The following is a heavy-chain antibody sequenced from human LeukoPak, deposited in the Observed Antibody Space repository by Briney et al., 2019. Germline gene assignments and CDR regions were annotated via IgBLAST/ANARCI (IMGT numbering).Heavy chain of an antibody. J-gene: IGHJ6*03. CDR2: MNPNSGNT. V-gene: IGHV1-8*01. CDR1: GYTFTSYD. CDR3: ARAQPYYDFWSGYYTPYYYYYYMDV. D-gene: IGHD3-3*01. Sequence: ASVKASCKASGYTFTSYDINWVRQATGQGLEWMGWMNPNSGNTGYAQKFQGRVTMTRNTSISTAYMGLSSLRSEDTAVYYCARAQPYYDFWSGYYTPYYYYYYMDVWGKGTTVTVSS.